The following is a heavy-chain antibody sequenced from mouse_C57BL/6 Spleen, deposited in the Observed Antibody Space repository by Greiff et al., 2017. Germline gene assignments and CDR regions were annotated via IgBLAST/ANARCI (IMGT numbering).Heavy chain of an antibody. J-gene: IGHJ2*01. D-gene: IGHD2-1*01. CDR2: IYPGDGDT. Sequence: QVQLQQSGAELVKPGASVKISCKASGYAFSSYWMNWVKQRPGKGLEWIGQIYPGDGDTNYNGKFKGKATLTADTSSSTAYMQLSSLTSEDSAVYCCARAVYYGNFIDYWGQGTTRTGSS. CDR1: GYAFSSYW. V-gene: IGHV1-80*01. CDR3: ARAVYYGNFIDY.